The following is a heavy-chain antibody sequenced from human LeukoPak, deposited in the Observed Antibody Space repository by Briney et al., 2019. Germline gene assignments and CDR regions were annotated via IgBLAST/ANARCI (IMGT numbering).Heavy chain of an antibody. V-gene: IGHV1-2*02. J-gene: IGHJ5*02. CDR1: GYTFTSYY. CDR2: INPNSGGT. D-gene: IGHD3-10*01. CDR3: ARVRFKRTMVRGVNWFDP. Sequence: ASVKVSCKASGYTFTSYYMHWVRQAPGQGLEWMGWINPNSGGTNYAQKFQGRVTMTRDTSISTAYMELSRLRSDDTAVYYCARVRFKRTMVRGVNWFDPWGQGTLVTVSS.